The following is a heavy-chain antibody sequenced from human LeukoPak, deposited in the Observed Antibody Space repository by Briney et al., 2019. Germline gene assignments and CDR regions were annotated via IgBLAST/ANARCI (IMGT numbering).Heavy chain of an antibody. CDR1: GGSISSYY. CDR3: ASSIALAFDI. J-gene: IGHJ3*02. D-gene: IGHD2-15*01. Sequence: SETLSLTCTVSGGSISSYYWSWIRQPPGKGLEWIGYIYYSGSTNYNPSLKSRVTISVDTSKNQFSLKLSSVTAADTAVYYCASSIALAFDIWGQGTMVTVSS. CDR2: IYYSGST. V-gene: IGHV4-59*08.